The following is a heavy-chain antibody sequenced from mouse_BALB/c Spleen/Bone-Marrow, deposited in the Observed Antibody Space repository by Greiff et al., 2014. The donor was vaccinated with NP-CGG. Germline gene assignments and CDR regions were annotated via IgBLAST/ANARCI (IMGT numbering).Heavy chain of an antibody. V-gene: IGHV1-67*01. Sequence: QVQLKESGPELVRPGVSVKIFCKGSDYTFTDFAVHWGKQSHAKSLEWIGVISTYSGNTNYNQKFKGKATMTVDKSSSTAYMELARLTSEDSAIYYCARRGYGSSPFDYWGQGTTLTVSS. CDR1: DYTFTDFA. J-gene: IGHJ2*01. D-gene: IGHD1-1*01. CDR3: ARRGYGSSPFDY. CDR2: ISTYSGNT.